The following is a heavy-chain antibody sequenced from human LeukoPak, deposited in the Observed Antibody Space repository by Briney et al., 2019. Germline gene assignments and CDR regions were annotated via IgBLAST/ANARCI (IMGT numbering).Heavy chain of an antibody. CDR1: GFTFGDFA. Sequence: GGSLRLSCTTSGFTFGDFAMSWFRQAPGKGLEWVAVIWYDGSNKYYADSVKGRFTISRDNSKNTLYLQMNSLRAEDTAVYYCARGDGILTGYGSWYFDLWGRGTLVTVSS. J-gene: IGHJ2*01. D-gene: IGHD3-9*01. CDR2: IWYDGSNK. CDR3: ARGDGILTGYGSWYFDL. V-gene: IGHV3-33*01.